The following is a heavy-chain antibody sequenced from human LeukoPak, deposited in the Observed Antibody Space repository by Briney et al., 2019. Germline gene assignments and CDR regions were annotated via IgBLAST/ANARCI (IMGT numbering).Heavy chain of an antibody. CDR3: ASNTMVRGVPIDY. J-gene: IGHJ4*02. D-gene: IGHD3-10*01. CDR1: GFTFSSYW. Sequence: GGSLRLSCAASGFTFSSYWMSWVRQAPGKGLEWVANMKQDGSEKYYVDSVKGRFTISRDNAKNSLYLQMNSLRAEDTAVYYCASNTMVRGVPIDYWGQGTLVTVSS. V-gene: IGHV3-7*01. CDR2: MKQDGSEK.